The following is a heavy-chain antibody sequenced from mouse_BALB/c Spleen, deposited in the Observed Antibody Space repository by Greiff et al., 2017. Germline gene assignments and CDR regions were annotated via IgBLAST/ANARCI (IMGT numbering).Heavy chain of an antibody. CDR2: IDPENGDT. Sequence: VQLQQSGAELVKPGASVKLSCKASGYTFTSYYMHWVKQRPEQGLEWIGWIDPENGDTEYAPKFQGKATMTADTSSNTAYLQLSSLTSEDTAVYYCTRYDGYFWGQGTSVTVSS. V-gene: IGHV14-1*01. CDR3: TRYDGYF. CDR1: GYTFTSYY. J-gene: IGHJ4*01. D-gene: IGHD2-3*01.